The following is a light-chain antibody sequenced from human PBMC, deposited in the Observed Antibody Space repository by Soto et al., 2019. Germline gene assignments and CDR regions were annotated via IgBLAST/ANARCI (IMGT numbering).Light chain of an antibody. J-gene: IGKJ4*01. V-gene: IGKV3-15*01. Sequence: EVEMGHSPATLSVSPVEGATLSCRAGQGIGDTLAWYQHKPGQTPRLLIYDTSTRATGVPTRFSGSMSGAEFTLSLSSGQSEDIADYYCQPHNNWPLTFGGGTE. CDR1: QGIGDT. CDR3: QPHNNWPLT. CDR2: DTS.